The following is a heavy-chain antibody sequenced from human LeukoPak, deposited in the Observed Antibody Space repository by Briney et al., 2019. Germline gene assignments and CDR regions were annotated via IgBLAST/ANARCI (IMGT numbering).Heavy chain of an antibody. D-gene: IGHD3-22*01. CDR1: GFTFISYS. Sequence: PGGSLRLSCAASGFTFISYSMNWVRQAPGKGLEWVSSISSSSSSYIYYADSVKGRFTISRDNAKNSLYLQMNSLRAEDTAVYYCARDMIVPGRVEYWGQGTLVTVSS. J-gene: IGHJ4*02. CDR3: ARDMIVPGRVEY. V-gene: IGHV3-21*01. CDR2: ISSSSSSYI.